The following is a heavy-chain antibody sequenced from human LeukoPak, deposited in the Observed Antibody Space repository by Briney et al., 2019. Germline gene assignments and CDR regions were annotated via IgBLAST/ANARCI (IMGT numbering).Heavy chain of an antibody. D-gene: IGHD5-18*01. CDR1: SYSISSGYY. CDR3: ARVGDSYGLSYFDY. V-gene: IGHV4-38-2*02. CDR2: IYHSGST. J-gene: IGHJ4*02. Sequence: SETLSLTCTVSSYSISSGYYWGWIRQPPGKGLEWIGSIYHSGSTYYNPSLKSRVTISVDTSKNQFSLKLSSVTAADTAVYYCARVGDSYGLSYFDYWGQGTLVTVSS.